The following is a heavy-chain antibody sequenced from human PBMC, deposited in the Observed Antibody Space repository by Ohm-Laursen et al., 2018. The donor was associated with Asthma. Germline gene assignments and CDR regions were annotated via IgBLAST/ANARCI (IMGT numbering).Heavy chain of an antibody. CDR1: GFTFSSYA. J-gene: IGHJ4*02. V-gene: IGHV3-23*01. CDR2: IIGSGADT. Sequence: GSLRLSCAASGFTFSSYAMSWVRQAPGKGLECVSAIIGSGADTNYADSVKGRFTISRDNAKNSLYLQMNSLRAEDTAVYYCARDVTWGPIWFGEWHYFDYWGQGTLVTVSS. CDR3: ARDVTWGPIWFGEWHYFDY. D-gene: IGHD3-10*01.